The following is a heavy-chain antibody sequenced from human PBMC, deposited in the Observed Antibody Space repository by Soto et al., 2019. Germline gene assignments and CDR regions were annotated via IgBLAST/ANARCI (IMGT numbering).Heavy chain of an antibody. J-gene: IGHJ3*02. CDR2: ISVYNGNT. CDR1: GYAFTSYG. V-gene: IGHV1-18*04. D-gene: IGHD4-17*01. Sequence: ASVKVSCKASGYAFTSYGISWVRQAPGQGLDWMGWISVYNGNTNYAQKLQGRATMTTDTSTSTAYMELRSLRSDDTAVYYCARAPKGKGTVATRYAFDIWGQGTMVTVSS. CDR3: ARAPKGKGTVATRYAFDI.